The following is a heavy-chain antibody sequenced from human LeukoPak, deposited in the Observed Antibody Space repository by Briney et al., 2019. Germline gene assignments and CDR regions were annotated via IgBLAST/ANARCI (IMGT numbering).Heavy chain of an antibody. CDR1: GYTFTSYG. CDR2: ISAYNGNT. J-gene: IGHJ4*02. V-gene: IGHV1-18*01. Sequence: ASVKVSCKASGYTFTSYGISWVRQAPGQGLEWMGWISAYNGNTNYAQNLQGRVTMTTDTSTSTAYMELRSLRSDDTAVYYCARDYYDSSANILGYWGQGTLVTVSS. CDR3: ARDYYDSSANILGY. D-gene: IGHD3-22*01.